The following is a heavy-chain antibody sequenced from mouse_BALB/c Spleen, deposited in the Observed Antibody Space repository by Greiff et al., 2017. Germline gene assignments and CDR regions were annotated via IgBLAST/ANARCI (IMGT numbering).Heavy chain of an antibody. CDR3: ARNWVYDGYAMDY. CDR1: GFSLTSYG. V-gene: IGHV2-2*02. Sequence: VQLVESGPGLVQPSQSLSITCTVSGFSLTSYGVHWVRQSPGKGLEWLGVIWSGGSTDYNAAFISRLSISKDNSKSQVFFKMNSLQANDTAIYYCARNWVYDGYAMDYWGQGTSVTVSS. J-gene: IGHJ4*01. D-gene: IGHD2-3*01. CDR2: IWSGGST.